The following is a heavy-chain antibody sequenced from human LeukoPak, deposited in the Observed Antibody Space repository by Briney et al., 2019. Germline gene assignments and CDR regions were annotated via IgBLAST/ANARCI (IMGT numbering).Heavy chain of an antibody. CDR3: ARRVLGGSCCECDYFDY. J-gene: IGHJ4*02. D-gene: IGHD2-15*01. CDR2: INPNSGGT. Sequence: ASVKVSCKASGYTFTGYYMHWVRQAPGQGLEWMGWINPNSGGTNYAQKFQGRVTMTRDTSISTAYMELSRLRSDDTAVYYCARRVLGGSCCECDYFDYWGQGTLVTVSS. V-gene: IGHV1-2*02. CDR1: GYTFTGYY.